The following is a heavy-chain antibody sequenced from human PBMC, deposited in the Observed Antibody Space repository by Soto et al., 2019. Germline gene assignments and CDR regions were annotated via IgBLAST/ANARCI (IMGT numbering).Heavy chain of an antibody. CDR1: GFTIGDHA. CDR3: SSSSSWMYYFDF. Sequence: VHLVESGGGLVKPGQSLRLSCGPSGFTIGDHAVAWFCQAPGKGLEWLSLIKSQAYGGTTEYAASVKGRFTISRDDSKGLAYLQMSSLKTEDTAIYYCSSSSSWMYYFDFWGQGTLVTVSS. D-gene: IGHD6-13*01. CDR2: IKSQAYGGTT. J-gene: IGHJ4*02. V-gene: IGHV3-49*05.